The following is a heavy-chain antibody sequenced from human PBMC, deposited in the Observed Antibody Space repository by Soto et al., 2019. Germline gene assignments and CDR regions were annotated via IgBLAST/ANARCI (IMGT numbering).Heavy chain of an antibody. J-gene: IGHJ4*02. CDR2: INHSGST. Sequence: PSETLSLTCAVYGGSFSGYYWSWIRQPPGKGLEWIGEINHSGSTNYNPSLKSRVTISVDTSKNQFSLKLSSVTAADTAVYCCAGVDTAMVLSYWGQGTLVTVSS. D-gene: IGHD5-18*01. V-gene: IGHV4-34*01. CDR3: AGVDTAMVLSY. CDR1: GGSFSGYY.